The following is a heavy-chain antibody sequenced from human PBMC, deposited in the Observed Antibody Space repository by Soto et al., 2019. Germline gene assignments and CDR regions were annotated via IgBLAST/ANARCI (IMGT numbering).Heavy chain of an antibody. CDR2: ISGSGGNT. D-gene: IGHD2-2*02. CDR1: GFTFSSYA. CDR3: AKNSKYCSSTSCYKVSYYFDY. J-gene: IGHJ4*02. Sequence: PGGSLRLSCAASGFTFSSYAMSWVRQAPGKGLEWVSAISGSGGNTHYADSVKGRFTISRDNSKNTLYLQMNSLRAEDTAVYYCAKNSKYCSSTSCYKVSYYFDYWGQGTLVTVSS. V-gene: IGHV3-23*01.